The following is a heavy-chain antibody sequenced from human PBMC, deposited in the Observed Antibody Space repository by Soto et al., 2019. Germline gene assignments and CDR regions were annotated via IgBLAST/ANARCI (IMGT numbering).Heavy chain of an antibody. V-gene: IGHV3-13*01. CDR1: GFTFSSYD. D-gene: IGHD3-9*01. CDR2: IGTAGDT. J-gene: IGHJ4*02. Sequence: PGGSLRLSCAASGFTFSSYDMHWVRQATGKGLEWVSAIGTAGDTYYPGSVKGRFTISRENAKNSLYLQMNSLRAEDTAVYYCARAPDLRYFDYLSLDYWGQGTLVTVSS. CDR3: ARAPDLRYFDYLSLDY.